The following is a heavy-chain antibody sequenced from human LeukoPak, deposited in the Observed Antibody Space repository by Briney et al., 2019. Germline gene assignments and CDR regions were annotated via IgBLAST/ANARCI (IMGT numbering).Heavy chain of an antibody. CDR1: GYTFTSYG. V-gene: IGHV1-18*01. D-gene: IGHD2-15*01. J-gene: IGHJ4*02. Sequence: GASVKVSCKASGYTFTSYGISRVRQAPGQGLEWMGWISAYNGNTNYAQKLQGRVTMTTDTSTSTAYMELRSLRSDDTAVYYCARDCSGGSCYWGLDYWGQGTLVTVSS. CDR2: ISAYNGNT. CDR3: ARDCSGGSCYWGLDY.